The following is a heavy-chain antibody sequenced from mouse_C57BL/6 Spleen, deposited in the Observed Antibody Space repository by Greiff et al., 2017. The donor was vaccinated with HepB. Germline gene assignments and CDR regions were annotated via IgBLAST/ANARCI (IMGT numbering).Heavy chain of an antibody. CDR1: GFSLSTSGMG. CDR2: IYWDDEK. J-gene: IGHJ3*01. CDR3: ARDYYGSSLWFAY. D-gene: IGHD1-1*01. Sequence: QVTLKESGPGILQSSQTLSLTCSFSGFSLSTSGMGVSWIRQPSGKGLEWLAHIYWDDEKRYNPSLKSRLTISKDTSRNQVFLKITSVDTADTATYYCARDYYGSSLWFAYWGQGTLVTVSA. V-gene: IGHV8-12*01.